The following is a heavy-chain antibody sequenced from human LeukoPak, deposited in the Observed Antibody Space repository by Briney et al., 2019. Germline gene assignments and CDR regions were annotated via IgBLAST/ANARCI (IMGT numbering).Heavy chain of an antibody. Sequence: ASVKVSCKASGYXFTSYGISWVRQAPGQGLEWMGWISAYNGNTNYAQKLQGRVTMTTDTSTSTAYMELGSLRSDDTAVYYCARDEARYSSGYYPNWFDPWGQGTLVTVSS. CDR3: ARDEARYSSGYYPNWFDP. D-gene: IGHD3-22*01. J-gene: IGHJ5*02. CDR2: ISAYNGNT. CDR1: GYXFTSYG. V-gene: IGHV1-18*01.